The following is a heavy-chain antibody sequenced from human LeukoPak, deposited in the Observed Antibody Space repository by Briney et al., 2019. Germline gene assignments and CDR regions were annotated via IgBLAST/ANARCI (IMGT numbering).Heavy chain of an antibody. CDR2: IRYDGSSK. V-gene: IGHV3-30*02. Sequence: GGSLRLSCAASGFTFSSYGMHWVRQAPGKGLEWVAFIRYDGSSKYYADSVKGRFTISRDNSKNTLYLRMNSLRAEDTAVYYCARGGSCNSASGGDCSHLLIAWGQGTLVTVSS. J-gene: IGHJ5*02. CDR3: ARGGSCNSASGGDCSHLLIA. D-gene: IGHD2-21*02. CDR1: GFTFSSYG.